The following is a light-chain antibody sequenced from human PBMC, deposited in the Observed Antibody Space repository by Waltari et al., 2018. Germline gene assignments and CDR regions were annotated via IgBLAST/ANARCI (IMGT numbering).Light chain of an antibody. Sequence: DIQMTQSPSTLSASVGDRVTITCRASQNINTLLAWYQQKPGKAPNLLIYKASSLQSGVPSRFSGSGSGTEFTLTISSLQPDDFATYYCQQYNSYSRTFGQGTKVEIK. V-gene: IGKV1-5*03. CDR2: KAS. CDR3: QQYNSYSRT. J-gene: IGKJ1*01. CDR1: QNINTL.